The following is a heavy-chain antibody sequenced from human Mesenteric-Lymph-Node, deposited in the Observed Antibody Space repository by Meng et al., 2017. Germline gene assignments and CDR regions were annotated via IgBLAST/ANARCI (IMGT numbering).Heavy chain of an antibody. CDR3: ARVWDNYVDYGGFDY. V-gene: IGHV4-61*01. CDR2: IYYSGST. J-gene: IGHJ4*02. Sequence: ESLKISCTVSGASVSSDTYYWSWIRQTPGKGLEWIGEIYYSGSTIYNPSLKSRVTISVDKSKNQFSLKLSSVTAADTAVYYCARVWDNYVDYGGFDYWGQGTLVTVSS. D-gene: IGHD4-17*01. CDR1: GASVSSDTYY.